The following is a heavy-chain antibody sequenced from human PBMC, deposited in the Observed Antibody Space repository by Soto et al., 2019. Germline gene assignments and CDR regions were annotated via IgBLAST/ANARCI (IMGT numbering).Heavy chain of an antibody. CDR1: GYTFTSYA. CDR3: TSSFSNYALIDYYYYGMDV. CDR2: INAGNGNT. D-gene: IGHD4-4*01. V-gene: IGHV1-3*01. Sequence: QVQLVQSGAEVKKPGASVKVSCKASGYTFTSYAMHWVRQAPGQWLEWMGWINAGNGNTKYSQKFQGRVTITRDTSASTAYMELSSLRSDDTAVYYCTSSFSNYALIDYYYYGMDVWGQGTTVTVSS. J-gene: IGHJ6*02.